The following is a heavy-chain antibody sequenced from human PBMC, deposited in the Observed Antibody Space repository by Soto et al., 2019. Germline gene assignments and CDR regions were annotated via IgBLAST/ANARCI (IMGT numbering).Heavy chain of an antibody. CDR3: ARRSSGTYWSFDH. CDR1: GGSISSYY. Sequence: SETLSLTCTVSGGSISSYYWSWIRQPPGKGLEWIGYIYNSGSTNYNPSLKSRVSISINTSKNQFSLNLSSVTAADTAVYYCARRSSGTYWSFDHWGQGTLVTVSS. CDR2: IYNSGST. J-gene: IGHJ4*02. D-gene: IGHD3-10*01. V-gene: IGHV4-59*08.